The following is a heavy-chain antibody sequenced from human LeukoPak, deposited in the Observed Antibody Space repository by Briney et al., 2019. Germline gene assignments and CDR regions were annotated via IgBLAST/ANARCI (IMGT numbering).Heavy chain of an antibody. V-gene: IGHV4-34*01. J-gene: IGHJ6*02. CDR1: GGSFSGYY. D-gene: IGHD3-9*01. CDR3: ARTGLLRPDGILTGYYYYYYGMDV. CDR2: INHSGST. Sequence: PSETLSLTCAVYGGSFSGYYWSWIRQPPGKGLEWIGEINHSGSTNYNPSLKSRVTISVDTSKNQFSLKLSSVTAADTAVYYCARTGLLRPDGILTGYYYYYYGMDVWGQGTTVTVSS.